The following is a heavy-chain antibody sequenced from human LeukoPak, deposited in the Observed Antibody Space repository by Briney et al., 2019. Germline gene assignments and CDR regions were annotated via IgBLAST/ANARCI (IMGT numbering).Heavy chain of an antibody. CDR2: IYYNEST. V-gene: IGHV4-59*08. CDR3: TRRYSYGYGYYYYGMDV. Sequence: SETLSLTCTVSGGSISNYYWSWIRQAPGKGLEWIGYIYYNESTNYNPSLKSRVTISVDTSKNQFSLKLSSVTAADTAVYYCTRRYSYGYGYYYYGMDVWGQGTTVTVSS. CDR1: GGSISNYY. J-gene: IGHJ6*02. D-gene: IGHD5-18*01.